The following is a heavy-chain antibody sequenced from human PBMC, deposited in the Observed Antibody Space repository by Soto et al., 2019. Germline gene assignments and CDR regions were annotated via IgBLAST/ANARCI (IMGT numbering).Heavy chain of an antibody. Sequence: QVQLVQSGAEVKKPGFSVKVACKASGGTFSSYAISWVRQAPGQGLEWMGGIIPILGTANYAQKFKGRGTITADESTSRAYMELTSLRSEDTGVYYCGSHVSESAFDIWGQGTMVTVSS. CDR2: IIPILGTA. V-gene: IGHV1-69*01. J-gene: IGHJ3*02. D-gene: IGHD3-10*02. CDR3: GSHVSESAFDI. CDR1: GGTFSSYA.